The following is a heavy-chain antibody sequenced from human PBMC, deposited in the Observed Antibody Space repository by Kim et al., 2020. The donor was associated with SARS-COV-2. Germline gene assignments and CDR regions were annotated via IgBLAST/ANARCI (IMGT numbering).Heavy chain of an antibody. J-gene: IGHJ6*04. V-gene: IGHV4-34*01. CDR3: ARGTQPRVGYGMDV. Sequence: SETLSLTCAVYGGSFSGYYWSWIRQPPGKGLEWIGEINHSGSTNYNPSLKSRVTISVDTSKNQFSLKLSSVTAADTAVYYCARGTQPRVGYGMDVWGEGTTVTVSS. CDR1: GGSFSGYY. D-gene: IGHD2-2*01. CDR2: INHSGST.